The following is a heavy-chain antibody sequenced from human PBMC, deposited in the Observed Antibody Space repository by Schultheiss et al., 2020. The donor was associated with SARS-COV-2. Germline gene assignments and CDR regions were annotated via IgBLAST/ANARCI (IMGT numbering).Heavy chain of an antibody. D-gene: IGHD2-2*01. CDR2: ISSSSSYI. CDR1: GFTFSSYS. Sequence: GGSLRLSFAASGFTFSSYSMNWVRQAPGKGLEWVSSISSSSSYIYYADSVKGRFTISRDNSKNTLYLQMNSLRAEDTAVYYCAKDHIVVVPAFYYYYGMDVWGQGTTVTVSS. CDR3: AKDHIVVVPAFYYYYGMDV. J-gene: IGHJ6*02. V-gene: IGHV3-21*04.